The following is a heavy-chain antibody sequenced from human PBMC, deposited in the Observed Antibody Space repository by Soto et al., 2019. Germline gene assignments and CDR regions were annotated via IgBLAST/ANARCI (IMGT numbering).Heavy chain of an antibody. J-gene: IGHJ4*02. V-gene: IGHV1-18*01. D-gene: IGHD6-19*01. Sequence: ASVKVSFKASGYTFTSYGISWVRQAPGQGLEWMGWISAYNGNTNYAQKLQGRVTMTTDTSTSTAYMELRSLRSDDTAVYYCARTSGIAVAGAGGGFDYWGQGTLVTVSS. CDR3: ARTSGIAVAGAGGGFDY. CDR1: GYTFTSYG. CDR2: ISAYNGNT.